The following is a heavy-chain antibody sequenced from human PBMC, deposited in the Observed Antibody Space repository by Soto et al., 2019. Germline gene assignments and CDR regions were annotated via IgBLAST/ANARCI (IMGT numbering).Heavy chain of an antibody. D-gene: IGHD2-15*01. Sequence: EVQLLESGGGLIQPGESLRLSCAASGFTFSTYAMAWVRQAPGKGLECVSVITNNCGANIRYSVAYGESVKGRFTVSRDNLKIGLYLQMVSLRVEDTAVYFCAKATLGTCRGGTCYPFGSWGQGTLVTVSS. CDR2: ITNNCGAN. CDR3: AKATLGTCRGGTCYPFGS. V-gene: IGHV3-23*01. J-gene: IGHJ4*02. CDR1: GFTFSTYA.